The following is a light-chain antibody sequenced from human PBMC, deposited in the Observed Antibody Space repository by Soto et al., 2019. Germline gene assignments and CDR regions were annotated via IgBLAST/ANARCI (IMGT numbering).Light chain of an antibody. CDR3: QQYHNLWT. V-gene: IGKV3-15*01. CDR2: RAS. CDR1: HYVYSN. J-gene: IGKJ1*01. Sequence: EIVMTQSPTTLSVSPGVRSTLSCTASHYVYSNVAWFQQRPGQAPRILIYRASTRATGTPARFSGSGSGTEFTLTITSLQSEDFALYYCQQYHNLWTFGQGTKVDIK.